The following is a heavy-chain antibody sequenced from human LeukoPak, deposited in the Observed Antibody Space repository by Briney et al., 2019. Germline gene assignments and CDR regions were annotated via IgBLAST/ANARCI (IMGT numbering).Heavy chain of an antibody. J-gene: IGHJ4*02. CDR1: GFTFSSAW. Sequence: GGSLRLSCAASGFTFSSAWMIWVRQAPGKGLEWVGRIKSKTDGGTTDYAAPVKGRFTISRDDSKNTLYLQMNSLKTEDTAVYYCTTDRGVRRYGSGSYDYWGQGTLVTVSS. D-gene: IGHD3-10*01. V-gene: IGHV3-15*01. CDR3: TTDRGVRRYGSGSYDY. CDR2: IKSKTDGGTT.